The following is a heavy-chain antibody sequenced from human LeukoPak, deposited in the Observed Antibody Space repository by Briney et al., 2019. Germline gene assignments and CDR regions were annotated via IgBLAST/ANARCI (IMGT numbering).Heavy chain of an antibody. J-gene: IGHJ4*02. CDR2: ISADNGNT. D-gene: IGHD3-3*01. CDR3: ARGRITIFGVVTPHFDY. V-gene: IGHV1-18*04. Sequence: AASVKVSCKASGYTFTSYGISWVRQAPGQGLEWMGLISADNGNTNYAQKLKGRVTMTTDTSTSTAYMELRSLRSDDTAVYYCARGRITIFGVVTPHFDYWGQGTLVTVSS. CDR1: GYTFTSYG.